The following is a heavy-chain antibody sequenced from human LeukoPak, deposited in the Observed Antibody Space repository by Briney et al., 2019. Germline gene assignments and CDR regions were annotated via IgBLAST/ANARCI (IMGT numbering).Heavy chain of an antibody. J-gene: IGHJ4*02. Sequence: GGSLRLSCAASGFTFDDYGMSWIRQAPGKGLEWVSGVNWNGGMTGYADSVKGRFTIFRDNAKSSLFLQMNSRRAEDTGLYYCARNAGSGSYYQQSDYWGQGTLVTVSS. D-gene: IGHD3-10*01. CDR2: VNWNGGMT. V-gene: IGHV3-20*04. CDR3: ARNAGSGSYYQQSDY. CDR1: GFTFDDYG.